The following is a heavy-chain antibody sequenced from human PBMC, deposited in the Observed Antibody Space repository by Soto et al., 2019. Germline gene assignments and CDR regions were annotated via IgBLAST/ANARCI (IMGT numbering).Heavy chain of an antibody. Sequence: EVQLLESGGGLVQPGGSLRLSCVASGFSFSSYAMSWVRQAPGKGPEWVSAIIGSGDITYHADSVKGRFTISRDNSKDTLHLQKNSLRAEDTAVYYCAKGGGGTGAGIIWRWGQGTPVAVSS. CDR2: IIGSGDIT. CDR3: AKGGGGTGAGIIWR. CDR1: GFSFSSYA. V-gene: IGHV3-23*01. J-gene: IGHJ4*02. D-gene: IGHD6-19*01.